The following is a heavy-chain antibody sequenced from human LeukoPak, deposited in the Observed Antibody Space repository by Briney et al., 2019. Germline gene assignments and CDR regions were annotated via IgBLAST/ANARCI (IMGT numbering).Heavy chain of an antibody. D-gene: IGHD3-9*01. CDR1: GFTFRSYW. CDR3: ARDLYDILTGYYMDV. V-gene: IGHV3-21*01. CDR2: ISSSSSYI. Sequence: GGSLRLSCAASGFTFRSYWMTWVRQAPGKGLEWVSSISSSSSYIYYADSVKGRFTISRDNAKNSLYLQMNSLRAEDTAVYYCARDLYDILTGYYMDVWGKGTTVTVSS. J-gene: IGHJ6*03.